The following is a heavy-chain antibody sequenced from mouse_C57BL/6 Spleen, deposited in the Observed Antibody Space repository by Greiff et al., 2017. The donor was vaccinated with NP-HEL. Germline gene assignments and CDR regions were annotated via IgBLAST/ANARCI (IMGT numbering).Heavy chain of an antibody. J-gene: IGHJ1*03. CDR3: ARSPPTVVATDWYFDV. Sequence: VQLQQSGAELVKPGASVKLSCKASGYTFTSYWMQWVKQRPGQGLEWIGEIDPSDSYTNYNQKFKGKATLTVDTSSSTAYMQLSSLTSEDSAVYYCARSPPTVVATDWYFDVWGTGTTVTVSS. CDR2: IDPSDSYT. V-gene: IGHV1-50*01. CDR1: GYTFTSYW. D-gene: IGHD1-1*01.